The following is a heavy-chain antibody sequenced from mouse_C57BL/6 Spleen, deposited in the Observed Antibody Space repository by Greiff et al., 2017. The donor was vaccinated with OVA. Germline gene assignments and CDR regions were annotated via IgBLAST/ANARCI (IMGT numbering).Heavy chain of an antibody. Sequence: VHLVESGAELAKPGASVKLSCKASGYTFTSYWMHWVKQRPGQGLEWIGYINTSSGYTKYNQKFKDKATLTADKSSSTAYMQLSSLTSEDSEVYYCARDWHAIDYWGQGTSVTVSS. D-gene: IGHD4-1*01. CDR2: INTSSGYT. J-gene: IGHJ4*01. CDR1: GYTFTSYW. V-gene: IGHV1-7*01. CDR3: ARDWHAIDY.